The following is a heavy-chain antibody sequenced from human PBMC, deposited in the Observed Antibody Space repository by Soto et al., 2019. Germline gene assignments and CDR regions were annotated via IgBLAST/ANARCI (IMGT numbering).Heavy chain of an antibody. D-gene: IGHD4-17*01. CDR1: GGSFSGYY. J-gene: IGHJ4*02. CDR2: INHSGST. Sequence: PSETLSLTCAVYGGSFSGYYWSWIRQPPGKGLEWIGEINHSGSTNYNPSLKSRVTISVDTSKNQFSLKLSSVTAADTAVYYCARGYPRYGGNPYFDYWGQGTLVTVSS. V-gene: IGHV4-34*01. CDR3: ARGYPRYGGNPYFDY.